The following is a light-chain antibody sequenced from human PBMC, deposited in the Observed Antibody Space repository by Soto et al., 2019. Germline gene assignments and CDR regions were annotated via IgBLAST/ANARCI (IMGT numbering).Light chain of an antibody. J-gene: IGKJ1*01. CDR2: STF. V-gene: IGKV1-39*01. Sequence: DIQMTQSPSSLSASVGDRVTITCRASQSISTYLNWYQQKPGKAPNLLIYSTFNLQTGVPSRLSGSGSGTDFTLTISSLQPEDFATYHCQQTYSTPTFGQGTKVEIK. CDR1: QSISTY. CDR3: QQTYSTPT.